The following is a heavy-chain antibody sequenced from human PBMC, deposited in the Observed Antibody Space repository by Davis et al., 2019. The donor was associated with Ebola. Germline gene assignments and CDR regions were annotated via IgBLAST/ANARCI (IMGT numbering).Heavy chain of an antibody. V-gene: IGHV1-69*13. Sequence: SVKVSCKASGGTFSSYAISWVRQAPGQGLEWMGGIIPIFGTANYAQKFQGRVTITADESTSTAYMELSSLRSEDTAVYYCAREKGSSTHLFYYYMDVRGKGTTVTVSS. CDR1: GGTFSSYA. CDR3: AREKGSSTHLFYYYMDV. J-gene: IGHJ6*03. CDR2: IIPIFGTA. D-gene: IGHD2-2*01.